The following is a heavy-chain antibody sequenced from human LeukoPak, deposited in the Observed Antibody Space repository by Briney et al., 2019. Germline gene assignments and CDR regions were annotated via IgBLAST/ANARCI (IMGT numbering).Heavy chain of an antibody. J-gene: IGHJ4*02. V-gene: IGHV3-21*01. CDR3: ARDDYYDSSGPEY. D-gene: IGHD3-22*01. CDR2: ISSSSSYI. CDR1: GFTFSSYS. Sequence: GGSLRLSCAASGFTFSSYSMNWVRQAPGKGLEWVSSISSSSSYIYYGDSVKGRFTISRDNAKNSPYLQMNSLRAEDTAVYYCARDDYYDSSGPEYWGQGTLVTVSS.